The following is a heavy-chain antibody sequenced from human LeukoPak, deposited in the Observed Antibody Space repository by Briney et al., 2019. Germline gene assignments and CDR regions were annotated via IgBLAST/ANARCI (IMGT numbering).Heavy chain of an antibody. CDR1: GDSVSTNTAA. CDR2: TYFRFKWYS. D-gene: IGHD3-22*01. CDR3: ARDRDTGGYFRETPHWCSDL. V-gene: IGHV6-1*01. J-gene: IGHJ2*01. Sequence: QTLSLTCAISGDSVSTNTAAWSWIRQSPSRGLEWLGRTYFRFKWYSDYAVSVKSRITINSDTSKNQFSLQLNSVAPEDTAVYFCARDRDTGGYFRETPHWCSDLWGRGTLVTVSS.